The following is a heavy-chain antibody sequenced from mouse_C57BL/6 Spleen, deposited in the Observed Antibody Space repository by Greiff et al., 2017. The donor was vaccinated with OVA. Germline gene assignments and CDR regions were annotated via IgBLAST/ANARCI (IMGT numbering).Heavy chain of an antibody. CDR3: ARSYYGSHAMDY. V-gene: IGHV1-55*01. CDR1: GYTFTSYW. J-gene: IGHJ4*01. D-gene: IGHD1-1*01. CDR2: IYPGSGST. Sequence: QVQLQQSGAELVKPGASVKMSCKASGYTFTSYWITWVKQRPGQGLEWIGDIYPGSGSTNYNEKFKSKATLTLDTSSSTAYMQLSSLTSEDSAVYYCARSYYGSHAMDYWGQGTSVTVSS.